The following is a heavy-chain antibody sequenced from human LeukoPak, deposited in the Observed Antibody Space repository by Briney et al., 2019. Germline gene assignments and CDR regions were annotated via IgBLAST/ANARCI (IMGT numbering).Heavy chain of an antibody. CDR2: ISTSGDDT. CDR3: ARWLKRPIDD. Sequence: PGGSLRLSCAASGFTFSTYAMTWVRQAPGKGLEWVSAISTSGDDTYYVDSVRGRFTISRDNSKNTLYLQMNSLRAEDTAVYYCARWLKRPIDDWGQGTLVTVSS. CDR1: GFTFSTYA. V-gene: IGHV3-23*01. D-gene: IGHD5-24*01. J-gene: IGHJ4*02.